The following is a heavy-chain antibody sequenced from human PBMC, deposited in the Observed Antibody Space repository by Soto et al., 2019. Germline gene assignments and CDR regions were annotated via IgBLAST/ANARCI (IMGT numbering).Heavy chain of an antibody. CDR3: AKHSGSYYGSWFDP. V-gene: IGHV3-23*01. J-gene: IGHJ5*02. CDR1: GFTFSSYA. Sequence: GGSLRLSCAASGFTFSSYAMSWVRQAPGKGLEWVSAISGSGGTTYYADSVKGRFTISRDNSKNTLYLQMNSLRAEDTAVYYCAKHSGSYYGSWFDPWGQGTLVTVSS. D-gene: IGHD1-26*01. CDR2: ISGSGGTT.